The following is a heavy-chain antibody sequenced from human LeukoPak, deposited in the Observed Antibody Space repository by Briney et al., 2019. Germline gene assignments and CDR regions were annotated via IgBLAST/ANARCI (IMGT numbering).Heavy chain of an antibody. CDR2: INWNGESI. V-gene: IGHV3-9*01. D-gene: IGHD5/OR15-5a*01. Sequence: GGSLRLYCAASGFTFDDYGMHWVRQVPGKGLEWISGINWNGESIVYGDPVKGRFTISRDNAKNSLYLQMNDLRPEDTALYYCAKDKVSIPYGIDVWGQGTTVIVSS. CDR1: GFTFDDYG. J-gene: IGHJ6*02. CDR3: AKDKVSIPYGIDV.